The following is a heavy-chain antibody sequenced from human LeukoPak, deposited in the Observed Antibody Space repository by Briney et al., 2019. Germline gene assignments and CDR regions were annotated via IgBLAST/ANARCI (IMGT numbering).Heavy chain of an antibody. CDR3: VRDIGGYYFDY. CDR1: GFTFCDYH. V-gene: IGHV3-11*05. CDR2: ISGSSIYT. D-gene: IGHD3-22*01. J-gene: IGHJ4*02. Sequence: VGSLRLSRAASGFTFCDYHIAWIRQAPGKGLEWVSYISGSSIYTRYADSVKGRSTISRDNAKNSLYLQMNSLRAEDTALYYCVRDIGGYYFDYWGQGTLVTVSS.